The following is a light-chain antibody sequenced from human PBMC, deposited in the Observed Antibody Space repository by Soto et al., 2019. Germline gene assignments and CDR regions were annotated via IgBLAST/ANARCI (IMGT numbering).Light chain of an antibody. J-gene: IGKJ5*01. CDR3: QQANSFPIT. CDR1: QGLKF. CDR2: EVT. Sequence: DIQMTQSPSSVSASVGDTVTITCRASQGLKFLAWYQQKPGKAPRLLIYEVTNLQSGVPPRFSGSGSGTDFTLTSSSLQPEDCATYFCQQANSFPITFGQGTRLEIK. V-gene: IGKV1-12*01.